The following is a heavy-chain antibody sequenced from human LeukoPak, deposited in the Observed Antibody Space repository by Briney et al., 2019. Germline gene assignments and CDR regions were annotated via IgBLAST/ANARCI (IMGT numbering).Heavy chain of an antibody. CDR2: ISGDGGST. CDR3: ANAGYYYDSSGYSLDY. D-gene: IGHD3-22*01. V-gene: IGHV3-43*02. Sequence: GGSLRLSCAASGLTFDDYAMPWVRQAPGKGLEWFALISGDGGSTYYADSVKGRFTISRDNSKNSLYLQMNSLRTEDTALYYCANAGYYYDSSGYSLDYWGQGTLVTVSS. CDR1: GLTFDDYA. J-gene: IGHJ4*02.